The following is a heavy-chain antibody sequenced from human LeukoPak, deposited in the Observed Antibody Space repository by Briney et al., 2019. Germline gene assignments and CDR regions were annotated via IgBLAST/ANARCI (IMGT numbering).Heavy chain of an antibody. J-gene: IGHJ6*03. CDR1: GYTFTSYD. D-gene: IGHD2-2*01. CDR3: ARLGYCSSTSCPLYYYYYMDV. CDR2: MNPNSGNT. Sequence: ASVKVSCKASGYTFTSYDINWVRQATGQGLEWMGWMNPNSGNTGYAQKFRGRVTITRNTSISTAYMELSSLRSEDTAVYYCARLGYCSSTSCPLYYYYYMDVWGKGTTVTVSS. V-gene: IGHV1-8*01.